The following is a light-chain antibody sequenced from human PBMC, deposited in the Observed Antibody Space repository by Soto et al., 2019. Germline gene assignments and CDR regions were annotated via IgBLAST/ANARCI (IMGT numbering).Light chain of an antibody. V-gene: IGKV1-9*01. CDR2: AAS. CDR3: QQVNSYPLT. J-gene: IGKJ4*01. Sequence: DIQLTQSPSFPSASVGDRVSITCRASQGISSYLAWYQQKPGKAPNLLIYAASTLQSGVPSRFSGSGSGTEFTLTISSLKPEDFATYYCQQVNSYPLTFGGGTKVEIK. CDR1: QGISSY.